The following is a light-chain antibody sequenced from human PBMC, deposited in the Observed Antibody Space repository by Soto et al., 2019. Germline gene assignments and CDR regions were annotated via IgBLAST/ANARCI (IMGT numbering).Light chain of an antibody. CDR3: SSYTSSDTVV. CDR2: EVS. CDR1: SSDVGGYNL. J-gene: IGLJ2*01. Sequence: QSVLTQPASVSGSPGQSITISCTGTSSDVGGYNLVSWYQHHPGKAPKLMIYEVSNRPSGVSNRFSGSKSGNTASLTISGLQAEVEADYYCSSYTSSDTVVFGGGTKLTV. V-gene: IGLV2-14*02.